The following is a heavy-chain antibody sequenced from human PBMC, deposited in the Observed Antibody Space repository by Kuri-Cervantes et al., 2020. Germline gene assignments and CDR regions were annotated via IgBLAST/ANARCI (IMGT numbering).Heavy chain of an antibody. D-gene: IGHD5-12*01. V-gene: IGHV3-48*01. Sequence: GGSLRLSCAASGFTFNSCGMNWVRQAPGKGLEWVSYISSSSSTIYYADSVKGRFTISRDNAKNSLYLQMNSLRAEDTAVYYCAKDLDIVATATFDYWGQGTLVTVSS. CDR1: GFTFNSCG. CDR3: AKDLDIVATATFDY. CDR2: ISSSSSTI. J-gene: IGHJ4*02.